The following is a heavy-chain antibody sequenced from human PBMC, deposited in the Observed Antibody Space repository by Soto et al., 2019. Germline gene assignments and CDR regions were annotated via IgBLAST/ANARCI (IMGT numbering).Heavy chain of an antibody. CDR3: AQGRGAARPTYYYFYGMDV. Sequence: EVQLLESGGGLVQPGGSLRLSCEASGFKFSSSAMSWVRQAPGKGLEWVSAISGAATSAYYSDSVKGRFTISRDNSLDTLYLQMTSLTAEDSAVYYCAQGRGAARPTYYYFYGMDVWGQGTTVTVSS. CDR2: ISGAATSA. J-gene: IGHJ6*02. V-gene: IGHV3-23*01. D-gene: IGHD6-6*01. CDR1: GFKFSSSA.